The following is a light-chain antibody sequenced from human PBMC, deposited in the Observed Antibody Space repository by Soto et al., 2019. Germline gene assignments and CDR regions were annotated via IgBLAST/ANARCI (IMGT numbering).Light chain of an antibody. CDR1: SSDIGSQNF. Sequence: HSALTQPASVSGSPGQSITISCTGTSSDIGSQNFVSWHQQRPGKAPKFIIYGVTNRPSGVSNRFSGSKSGNTASLTISGLQADDEADYYCSSYSTSYTWVFGGGTKVTVL. CDR3: SSYSTSYTWV. CDR2: GVT. J-gene: IGLJ3*02. V-gene: IGLV2-14*01.